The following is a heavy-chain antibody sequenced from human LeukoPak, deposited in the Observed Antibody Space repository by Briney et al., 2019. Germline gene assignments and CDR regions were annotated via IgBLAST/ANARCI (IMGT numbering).Heavy chain of an antibody. D-gene: IGHD3-10*01. CDR3: ARDGRAGSLFAY. V-gene: IGHV4-59*01. CDR1: GGSISSYY. J-gene: IGHJ4*02. Sequence: SETLSLTCTVSGGSISSYYWSWIRQPPGKGLEWIGYIYDSGSPNYNPSLKSRVTISVDTSKNQFSLNLSSVTAADTAIYYCARDGRAGSLFAYWGQGTLVTASS. CDR2: IYDSGSP.